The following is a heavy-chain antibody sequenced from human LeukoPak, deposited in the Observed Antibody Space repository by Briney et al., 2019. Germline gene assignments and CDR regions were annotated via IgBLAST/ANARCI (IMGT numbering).Heavy chain of an antibody. CDR2: IYTSGST. V-gene: IGHV4-61*02. CDR3: ARGIFSYDGNYFDY. D-gene: IGHD5-12*01. Sequence: PSETLSLTCTVSGGSISSGSYYWSWIRQPAGQGLEWIGRIYTSGSTNYNPSLKSRVTISVDTSKNQFSLKLSSVTAADTAVYYCARGIFSYDGNYFDYWGQGTLVTVSS. CDR1: GGSISSGSYY. J-gene: IGHJ4*02.